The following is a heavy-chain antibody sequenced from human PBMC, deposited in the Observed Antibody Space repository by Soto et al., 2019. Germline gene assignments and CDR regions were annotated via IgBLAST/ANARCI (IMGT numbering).Heavy chain of an antibody. CDR1: GLTFSSYS. Sequence: GGSLRLSCAASGLTFSSYSMNWVRQAPGKGLEWVSSISSSSSYIYYADSVKGRFTISRDNAKNSLYLQMNSLRAEDTAVYYCARDSPNVLRFLEWLYLIDYWGQGTLVTVSS. V-gene: IGHV3-21*01. J-gene: IGHJ4*02. D-gene: IGHD3-3*01. CDR2: ISSSSSYI. CDR3: ARDSPNVLRFLEWLYLIDY.